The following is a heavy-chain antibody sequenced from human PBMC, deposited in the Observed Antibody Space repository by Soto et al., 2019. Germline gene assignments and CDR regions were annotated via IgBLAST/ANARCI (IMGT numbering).Heavy chain of an antibody. V-gene: IGHV4-34*01. Sequence: PSEALSLTCAVYGGSFSCYYWSWIRQPPGKGLEWIGEINHSGSTNYNPSLKSRVTISVDTSKNQFSLKLSSVTAADTAVYYCARGYPIVVVPAAMGWFDPWGQGTLVTVSS. CDR3: ARGYPIVVVPAAMGWFDP. CDR2: INHSGST. J-gene: IGHJ5*02. CDR1: GGSFSCYY. D-gene: IGHD2-2*01.